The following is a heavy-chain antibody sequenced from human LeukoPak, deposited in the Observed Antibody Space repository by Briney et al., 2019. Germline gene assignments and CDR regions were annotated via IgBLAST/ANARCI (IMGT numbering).Heavy chain of an antibody. D-gene: IGHD3-10*01. J-gene: IGHJ4*02. V-gene: IGHV3-23*01. CDR2: ISGSGGGT. Sequence: GGALRLSFPASGFTFSSYAMSGVRQPPGKGREGVSLISGSGGGTYYADSVKGRFTISRDNSKNTLYLQMNSLRAEDTAVYYCAKGVTYYYGSGSYYFDYWGQGTLVTVSS. CDR3: AKGVTYYYGSGSYYFDY. CDR1: GFTFSSYA.